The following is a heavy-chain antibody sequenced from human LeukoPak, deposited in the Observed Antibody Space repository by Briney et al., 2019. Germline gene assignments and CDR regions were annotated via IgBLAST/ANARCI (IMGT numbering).Heavy chain of an antibody. CDR2: ISLTGLT. CDR3: SRENGAFSPFGY. D-gene: IGHD2-8*01. J-gene: IGHJ4*02. V-gene: IGHV4-4*02. Sequence: SETLSLTCGVSGGSISNTNWWSWVRQPPGQGLEWIGEISLTGLTNYNPSLESRVTVSLDKSKNQLSLNLTSVTAADTAVYYCSRENGAFSPFGYWGQGTLVTVPS. CDR1: GGSISNTNW.